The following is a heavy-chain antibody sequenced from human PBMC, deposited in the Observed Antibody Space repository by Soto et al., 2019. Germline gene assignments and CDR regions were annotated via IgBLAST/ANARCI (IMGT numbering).Heavy chain of an antibody. Sequence: QITLKESGPTLVKPTQTLTLTCTFSGFSLSTSGVGVGWIRQPPGKALEWLALIYWDDDKRYSPSLKSRLTITKDTSKNQVVLTMTNMDPVDTATYYCAHRLNSSGWYVIGAFDIWGQGTMVTVSS. D-gene: IGHD6-19*01. CDR2: IYWDDDK. CDR3: AHRLNSSGWYVIGAFDI. J-gene: IGHJ3*02. CDR1: GFSLSTSGVG. V-gene: IGHV2-5*02.